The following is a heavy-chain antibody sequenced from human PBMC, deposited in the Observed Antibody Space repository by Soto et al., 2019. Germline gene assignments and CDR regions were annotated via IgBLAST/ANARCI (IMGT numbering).Heavy chain of an antibody. Sequence: XVSLRLSCAASGFTFSSSPLTWVRQAPGKGLEWVSAMSGGGGTTYYADSVKGRFTISRDNSKNTLYLQMNSLRAEDTAAYYCAKWHTYYYDSRGYSGFDCWGRGTLVTVSS. CDR2: MSGGGGTT. CDR1: GFTFSSSP. CDR3: AKWHTYYYDSRGYSGFDC. J-gene: IGHJ4*02. V-gene: IGHV3-23*01. D-gene: IGHD3-22*01.